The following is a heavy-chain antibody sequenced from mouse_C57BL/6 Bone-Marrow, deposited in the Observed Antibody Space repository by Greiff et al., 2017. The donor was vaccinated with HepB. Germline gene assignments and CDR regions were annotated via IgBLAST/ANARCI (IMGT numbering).Heavy chain of an antibody. CDR3: TRKSNSLFAY. V-gene: IGHV6-6*01. Sequence: EVKVVESGGGLVQPGGSMKLSCAASGFTFSDAWMDWVRQSPEKGLEWVAEIRNKANNHATYYAESVKGRFAISRDDSKSSVYLQMNSLRAEDTGIYYCTRKSNSLFAYWGQGTLVTVSA. D-gene: IGHD2-5*01. CDR2: IRNKANNHAT. CDR1: GFTFSDAW. J-gene: IGHJ3*01.